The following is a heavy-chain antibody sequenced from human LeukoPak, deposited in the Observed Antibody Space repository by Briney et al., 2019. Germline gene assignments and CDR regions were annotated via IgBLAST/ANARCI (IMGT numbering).Heavy chain of an antibody. CDR3: SRIGRGNWFDP. J-gene: IGHJ5*02. D-gene: IGHD1-26*01. CDR2: INIGSTYI. Sequence: GGSLRLSCAASGFTFSAYNMNWVRQAPGKGLEWVSSINIGSTYIYYADSVKGRFTISRDNAKNSLYLQMNSLRAEDTAVYYCSRIGRGNWFDPWGQGTPVTVSS. V-gene: IGHV3-21*04. CDR1: GFTFSAYN.